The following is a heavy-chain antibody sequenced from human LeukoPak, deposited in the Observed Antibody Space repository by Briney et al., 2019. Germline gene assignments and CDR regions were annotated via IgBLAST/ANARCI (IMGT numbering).Heavy chain of an antibody. CDR3: ARDFGDYERRYDY. CDR1: GFTFSSYC. J-gene: IGHJ4*02. V-gene: IGHV3-21*01. CDR2: ISSSSYI. Sequence: GGSLRLSCAASGFTFSSYCMNWVRQAPGKGLEWVSSISSSSYIYYADSVKGRFTISRDNAKNSLYLQMNSLRAEDTAVYYCARDFGDYERRYDYWGQGTLVTVSS. D-gene: IGHD4-17*01.